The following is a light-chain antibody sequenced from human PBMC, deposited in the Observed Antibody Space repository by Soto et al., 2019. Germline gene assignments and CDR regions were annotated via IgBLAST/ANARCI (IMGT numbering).Light chain of an antibody. Sequence: QSALTQPASVAGSPGQSITISCTGTSSEVGGYNYVSWYQQHPGKAPKLMIYDVSNRPSGVSNRFSGSKSGNTASLTISGLHAEDEADYSCSSYTSSSTLVVFGGGTKLTVL. CDR2: DVS. V-gene: IGLV2-14*01. CDR3: SSYTSSSTLVV. CDR1: SSEVGGYNY. J-gene: IGLJ2*01.